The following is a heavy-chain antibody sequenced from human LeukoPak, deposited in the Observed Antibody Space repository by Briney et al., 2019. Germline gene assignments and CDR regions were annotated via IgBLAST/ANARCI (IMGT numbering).Heavy chain of an antibody. CDR2: ISSGSNTI. V-gene: IGHV3-48*02. Sequence: QTGGSLRLSCAASGFTFSSYSMNWVRQAPGKGLEWVSYISSGSNTIYYADSVKGRFTISRDNAKNSLCLQMNSLRYEDTAVYYCARGKIYIDYWGQGTLVTVSS. CDR1: GFTFSSYS. J-gene: IGHJ4*02. CDR3: ARGKIYIDY.